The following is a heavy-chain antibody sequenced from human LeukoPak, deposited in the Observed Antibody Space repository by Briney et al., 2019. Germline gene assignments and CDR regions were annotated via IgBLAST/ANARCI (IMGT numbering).Heavy chain of an antibody. CDR2: ISGSGGTT. V-gene: IGHV3-23*01. CDR1: GFTFNNYA. Sequence: GGSLRLSCAASGFTFNNYAMSWVRQAPGKGLEWVSAISGSGGTTYYADSVKGRFTISRDDSKNTLDLQINSLRAEDTAVYYCAKGVYRDSLGVVDYWGQGTLVTVSS. D-gene: IGHD4-17*01. J-gene: IGHJ4*02. CDR3: AKGVYRDSLGVVDY.